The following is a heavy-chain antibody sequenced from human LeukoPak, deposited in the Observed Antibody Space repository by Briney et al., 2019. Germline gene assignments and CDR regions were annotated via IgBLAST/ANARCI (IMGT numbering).Heavy chain of an antibody. V-gene: IGHV1-2*06. Sequence: ASVKVSCKASGYTFTGYYMHWVRQAPGQGLEWMGRINPNSGGTNYAQKFQGRVTMTRDTSISTAYMELSRLRSDDTAVYYCALLWFGEEINWFDPWGQGTLVTASS. CDR2: INPNSGGT. D-gene: IGHD3-10*01. CDR1: GYTFTGYY. J-gene: IGHJ5*02. CDR3: ALLWFGEEINWFDP.